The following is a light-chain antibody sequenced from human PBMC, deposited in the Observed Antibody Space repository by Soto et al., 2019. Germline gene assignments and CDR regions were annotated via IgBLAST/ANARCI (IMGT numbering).Light chain of an antibody. J-gene: IGKJ5*01. CDR2: AAS. CDR1: QSISSY. Sequence: DIQMTQSPSSLSASVGDRVTITCRASQSISSYLNWYQQKPGKAPKLLIYAASSLQSGVPSRFSGSGSGTDFTPTISSLQPEDFATYYCQQSYSTSSITFGQGTRLEI. V-gene: IGKV1-39*01. CDR3: QQSYSTSSIT.